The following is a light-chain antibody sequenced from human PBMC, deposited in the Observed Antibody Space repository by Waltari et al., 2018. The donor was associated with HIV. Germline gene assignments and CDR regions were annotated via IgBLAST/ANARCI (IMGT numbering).Light chain of an antibody. CDR3: QQYGSSPIT. CDR1: RSVSSTY. Sequence: DIVLTQSPGTLSLSSGERATLSCRASRSVSSTYLAWYQQKPGQAPRLLIYVASRRATGIPDRFSGSGSGTDFTLTISRLEPEDFAVYYCQQYGSSPITFGQGTRLEIK. J-gene: IGKJ5*01. CDR2: VAS. V-gene: IGKV3-20*01.